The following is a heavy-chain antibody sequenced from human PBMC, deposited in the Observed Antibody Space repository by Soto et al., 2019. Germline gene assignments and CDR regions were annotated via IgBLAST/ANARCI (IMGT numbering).Heavy chain of an antibody. CDR2: IGGRGNSA. J-gene: IGHJ3*01. CDR1: GFIFTNYA. Sequence: PGGSLRLSCAASGFIFTNYAMNWVRQAAGKGLEWVSVIGGRGNSAYYADSVQGRFTISRDNSKNILSLQMSSLTADDTAIYYCVREGRGSFDFWGRGTMVTVSS. V-gene: IGHV3-23*01. CDR3: VREGRGSFDF. D-gene: IGHD5-12*01.